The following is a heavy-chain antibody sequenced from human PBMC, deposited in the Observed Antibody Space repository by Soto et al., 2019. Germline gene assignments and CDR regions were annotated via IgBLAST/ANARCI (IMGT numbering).Heavy chain of an antibody. J-gene: IGHJ4*02. CDR2: INAGNGNT. CDR1: GYTFTSYA. Sequence: GASVKVSCKASGYTFTSYAMHWVRQAPGQRLEWMGWINAGNGNTKYSQKFQGRVTITRDTSASTAYMELSSLRSEDTAVYYCARGQHDYRDYYFDYWGQGTLVTVSS. CDR3: ARGQHDYRDYYFDY. V-gene: IGHV1-3*01. D-gene: IGHD4-17*01.